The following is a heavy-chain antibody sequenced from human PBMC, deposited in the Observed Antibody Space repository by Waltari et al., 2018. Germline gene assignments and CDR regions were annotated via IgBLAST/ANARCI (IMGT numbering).Heavy chain of an antibody. CDR2: ISGSGATP. CDR1: GFSLLGFA. CDR3: AKGSRGYTNYFFDS. Sequence: EVQLLESAGGLVQPGEALRLSCAASGFSLLGFAMTWVRQAPGEGLECVASISGSGATPFYADSVKGRFTIVRDNSRDTVYLQMNSLRVDDSAVYYCAKGSRGYTNYFFDSWGQGTLVSVSS. V-gene: IGHV3-23*01. J-gene: IGHJ4*02. D-gene: IGHD3-16*02.